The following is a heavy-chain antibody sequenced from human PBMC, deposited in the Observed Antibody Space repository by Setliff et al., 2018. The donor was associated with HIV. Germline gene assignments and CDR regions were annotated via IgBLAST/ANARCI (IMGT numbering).Heavy chain of an antibody. CDR2: IHYSGST. Sequence: KPSETLSLTCTVSGGSISSSTYYWGWIRQSPGKGLQWIGSIHYSGSTYYNPSLESRVTISVDTSENQFSLKLSSVTAGDTAVYYCARRGYDFLGYFQHWGHGTLVTVS. CDR3: ARRGYDFLGYFQH. V-gene: IGHV4-39*01. D-gene: IGHD5-12*01. J-gene: IGHJ1*01. CDR1: GGSISSSTYY.